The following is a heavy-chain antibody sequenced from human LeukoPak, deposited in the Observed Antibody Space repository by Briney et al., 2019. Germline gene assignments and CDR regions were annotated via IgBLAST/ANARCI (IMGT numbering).Heavy chain of an antibody. Sequence: ECLRLSCALSGLILSSHAITCVRQAPGKVLEWDSAIIGSGGSTYYADSVKGRFTISRDNSKNGVYLQMNSLSAEETAVYYCAHNNWNDRGGFDFWSQGTMVTVSS. CDR2: IIGSGGST. CDR3: AHNNWNDRGGFDF. J-gene: IGHJ3*01. V-gene: IGHV3-23*01. CDR1: GLILSSHA. D-gene: IGHD1-20*01.